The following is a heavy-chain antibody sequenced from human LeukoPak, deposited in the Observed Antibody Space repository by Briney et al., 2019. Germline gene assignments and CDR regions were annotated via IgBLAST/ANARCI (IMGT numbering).Heavy chain of an antibody. D-gene: IGHD6-19*01. CDR2: ISGSGGST. Sequence: GGSLRLSCAASGLTFSSYAISWVRQAPGKGLEWVSAISGSGGSTYYADSVKGRFTISRDNSKNTLYLQMNSLRAEDTAVYYCAKDDVAVAGTPIFDYWGQGTLVTVSS. CDR1: GLTFSSYA. V-gene: IGHV3-23*01. CDR3: AKDDVAVAGTPIFDY. J-gene: IGHJ4*02.